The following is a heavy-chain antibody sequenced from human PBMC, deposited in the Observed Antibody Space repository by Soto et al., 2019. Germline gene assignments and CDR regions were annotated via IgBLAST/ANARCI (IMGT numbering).Heavy chain of an antibody. CDR3: ARDVKGLELLYYYYMDV. CDR1: GFTFSSYS. V-gene: IGHV3-21*01. CDR2: ISSSSSYI. J-gene: IGHJ6*03. Sequence: EVQLVESGGGLVKPGGSLRLSCAASGFTFSSYSMNWVRQAPGKGLAWVSSISSSSSYIYYADSVKGRFTISRDNAKNSLYLQMNSLRAEDTAVYYCARDVKGLELLYYYYMDVWGKGTTVTVSS. D-gene: IGHD1-7*01.